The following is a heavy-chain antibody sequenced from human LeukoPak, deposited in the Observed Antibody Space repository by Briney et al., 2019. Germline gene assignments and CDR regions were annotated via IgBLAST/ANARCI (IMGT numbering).Heavy chain of an antibody. Sequence: GGSLTLSCAASGFPFSSYATSWVRRAPGKGLEWVSCISGSGGTTNYAHSVKGRFNASRDNSENKLYLQMNTVRAEDTGVYYCAQDVTGHSSSGFYYVGYWGQGALVTVSP. D-gene: IGHD6-13*01. V-gene: IGHV3-23*01. CDR1: GFPFSSYA. J-gene: IGHJ4*02. CDR2: ISGSGGTT. CDR3: AQDVTGHSSSGFYYVGY.